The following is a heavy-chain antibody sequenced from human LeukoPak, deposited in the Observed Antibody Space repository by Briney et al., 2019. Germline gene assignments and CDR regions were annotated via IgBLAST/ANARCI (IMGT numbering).Heavy chain of an antibody. J-gene: IGHJ4*02. Sequence: GGSLRLSCAASGFTFSSYAMSWVRQAPGKGLEWVSAISGSGGSTYYADSVKGRFTISRDNSKNTLYLQMNSLRAEDTAVYYCAKDLSAGYCSGGSCYLASDYWGQGTLVTVSS. CDR1: GFTFSSYA. V-gene: IGHV3-23*01. CDR3: AKDLSAGYCSGGSCYLASDY. D-gene: IGHD2-15*01. CDR2: ISGSGGST.